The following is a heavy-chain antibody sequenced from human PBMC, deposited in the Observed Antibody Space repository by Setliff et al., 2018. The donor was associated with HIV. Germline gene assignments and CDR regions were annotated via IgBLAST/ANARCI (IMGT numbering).Heavy chain of an antibody. D-gene: IGHD6-13*01. CDR2: IYPDDSNI. Sequence: GESLKISCKASDYTFTTYWIGWVRQMPGEGLEWMGIIYPDDSNIRYNPSFQNQVTISADKSITTAYLQINNLKASDTATYYCARRDGRSMNAFQIWGPGTVVTVS. CDR3: ARRDGRSMNAFQI. J-gene: IGHJ3*01. CDR1: DYTFTTYW. V-gene: IGHV5-51*01.